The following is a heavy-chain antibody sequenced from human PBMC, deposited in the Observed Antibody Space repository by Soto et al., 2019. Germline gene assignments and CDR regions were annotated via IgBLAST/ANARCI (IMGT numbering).Heavy chain of an antibody. Sequence: GGSLRLSCAASGFTFSTYVMSWVRQAPGKGLEWVSAITGSGGSTYHADSVKVRFTISRDNSKNTLYLQMNSLRAEDTAVYYCAKHYGFHDAFDVWGQGTMVTVSS. CDR3: AKHYGFHDAFDV. V-gene: IGHV3-23*01. CDR2: ITGSGGST. CDR1: GFTFSTYV. D-gene: IGHD3-3*01. J-gene: IGHJ3*01.